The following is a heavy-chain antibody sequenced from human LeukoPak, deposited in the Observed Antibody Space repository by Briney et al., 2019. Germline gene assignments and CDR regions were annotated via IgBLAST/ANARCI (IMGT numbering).Heavy chain of an antibody. CDR1: GYTFNNYW. J-gene: IGHJ6*03. Sequence: GDSLKISCKASGYTFNNYWIAWVRQMPGEGLEWMGIIYPGDSDTRYSPSFQGHVTISADRSISTAYLQWSSLRASDSAIYYCARVGGCSLIGCLPPYYNYWYMDVWGKGTTVTVSS. D-gene: IGHD3-10*01. CDR3: ARVGGCSLIGCLPPYYNYWYMDV. V-gene: IGHV5-51*01. CDR2: IYPGDSDT.